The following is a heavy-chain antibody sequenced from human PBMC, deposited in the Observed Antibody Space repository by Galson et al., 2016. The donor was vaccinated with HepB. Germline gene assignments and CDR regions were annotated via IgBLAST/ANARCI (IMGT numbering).Heavy chain of an antibody. J-gene: IGHJ4*02. CDR3: AKGTGANSGEDF. V-gene: IGHV3-7*03. CDR1: GFTFSTYW. Sequence: SLRLSCAASGFTFSTYWMNWVRQAPGKGLEWVANIKRGGSEKYYVDAVQGRFTISRDNAKSSLYLQMNSLTAEDTAVYYCAKGTGANSGEDFWGQGTLVTGSS. D-gene: IGHD1-1*01. CDR2: IKRGGSEK.